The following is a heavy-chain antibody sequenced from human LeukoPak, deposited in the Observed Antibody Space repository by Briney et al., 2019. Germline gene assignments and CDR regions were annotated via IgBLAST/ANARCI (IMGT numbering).Heavy chain of an antibody. J-gene: IGHJ4*02. CDR1: GYTFTNYG. CDR2: ISVYNANT. CDR3: ARTYYYDSRSFDY. D-gene: IGHD3-22*01. Sequence: GASVKVSCKASGYTFTNYGFSWVRQAPGQGLEWMGWISVYNANTNYAQKLQGRVTMTTDTSTSTAYMELRSLRSDDTAVYYCARTYYYDSRSFDYWGQGTLVTISS. V-gene: IGHV1-18*01.